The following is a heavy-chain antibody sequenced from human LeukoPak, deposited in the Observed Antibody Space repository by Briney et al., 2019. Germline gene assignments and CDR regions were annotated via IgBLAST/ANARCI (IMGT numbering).Heavy chain of an antibody. CDR2: IYTNGST. J-gene: IGHJ3*02. CDR3: ARDPGVMRFGEAFDI. CDR1: GGSISSGSYY. Sequence: SQTLSLTCTVSGGSISSGSYYWSWIRQPAGKGLEWIGRIYTNGSTNYNPSLKSRVTMSVDTSKNQFSLKLSSVTAADTAVYYCARDPGVMRFGEAFDIWGQGTMVTVSS. D-gene: IGHD3-10*01. V-gene: IGHV4-61*02.